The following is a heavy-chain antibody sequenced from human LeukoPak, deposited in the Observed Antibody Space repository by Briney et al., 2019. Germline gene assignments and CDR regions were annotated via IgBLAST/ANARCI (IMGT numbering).Heavy chain of an antibody. D-gene: IGHD3-10*01. J-gene: IGHJ4*02. V-gene: IGHV1-18*01. CDR1: GYTLINYG. CDR2: INAYNSDT. CDR3: ARDGSGTWNDY. Sequence: ASVKVSCKASGYTLINYGISWVRQAPGQGLEGMGWINAYNSDTNYAQKLQGRVTMTTDTSTSPAYMELRSLRSDDSAVYYCARDGSGTWNDYSGQGNLVTVSS.